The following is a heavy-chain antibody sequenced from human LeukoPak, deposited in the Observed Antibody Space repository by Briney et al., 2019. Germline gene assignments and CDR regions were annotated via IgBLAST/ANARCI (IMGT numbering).Heavy chain of an antibody. J-gene: IGHJ6*03. CDR2: MNPNSGNT. D-gene: IGHD3/OR15-3a*01. V-gene: IGHV1-8*01. CDR3: ARALSWTTDSYYYMDV. Sequence: AAVKVSCKASGYTFTSYDINWVRQATGQGLEWMGWMNPNSGNTGYAQKFQGRVTMTKNTSITTAYMELSSLRSEDTAVYYCARALSWTTDSYYYMDVWGKGTTVTVSS. CDR1: GYTFTSYD.